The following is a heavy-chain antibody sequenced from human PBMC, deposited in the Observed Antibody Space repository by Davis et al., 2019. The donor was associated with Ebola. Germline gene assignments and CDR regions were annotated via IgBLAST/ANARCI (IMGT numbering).Heavy chain of an antibody. CDR2: INHSGST. J-gene: IGHJ6*02. Sequence: PSETLSLTCAVYGGSFSGYYWSWIRQPPGKGLEWIGEINHSGSTNYNPSLKSRVTISVDTSKNQFSLKLSSVTAADTAVYYCARGYCSSTSCPATYYYGMDVWGQGTTVTVSS. CDR3: ARGYCSSTSCPATYYYGMDV. D-gene: IGHD2-2*01. V-gene: IGHV4-34*01. CDR1: GGSFSGYY.